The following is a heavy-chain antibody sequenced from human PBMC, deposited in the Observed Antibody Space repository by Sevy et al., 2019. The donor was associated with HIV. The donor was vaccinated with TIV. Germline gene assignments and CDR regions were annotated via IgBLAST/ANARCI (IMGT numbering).Heavy chain of an antibody. Sequence: GGSLRLSCAASGFTFDTYAMHWVRQAPGKGLEWVSSINWIGAATGYADSVRGRFTISRDNAKNSLFLNMNSLRPEDTAVYYCAKGMSRGGTGTGLDYWGQGTLVTVSS. CDR2: INWIGAAT. J-gene: IGHJ4*02. D-gene: IGHD1-7*01. V-gene: IGHV3-9*01. CDR3: AKGMSRGGTGTGLDY. CDR1: GFTFDTYA.